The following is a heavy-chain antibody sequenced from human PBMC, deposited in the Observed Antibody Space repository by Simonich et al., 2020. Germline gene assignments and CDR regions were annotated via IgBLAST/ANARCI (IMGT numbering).Heavy chain of an antibody. J-gene: IGHJ5*02. CDR3: ARCGLVNYDILTGYHNWFDP. CDR1: GGSFSVYY. CDR2: INHSGSN. D-gene: IGHD3-9*01. V-gene: IGHV4-34*01. Sequence: QVQLQQWGAGLLKPSETLSLTCAVYGGSFSVYYWSWIRQPPGNGLEWIGEINHSGSNNDNPSSKSRRTISEDTSKNQFSLKLSSWTAADTAVYYCARCGLVNYDILTGYHNWFDPWGQGTLVTVSS.